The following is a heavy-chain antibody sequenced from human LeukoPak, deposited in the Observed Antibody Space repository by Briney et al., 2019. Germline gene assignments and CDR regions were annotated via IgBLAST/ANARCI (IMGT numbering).Heavy chain of an antibody. D-gene: IGHD2-2*02. CDR3: ARDHYGYCSSTSCYTKSYGMDV. J-gene: IGHJ6*02. V-gene: IGHV3-48*03. CDR1: GFTFSSYE. Sequence: PGGSLRLSCAASGFTFSSYEMNWVRQAPGKGLEWVSYISSSGSTIYYADSVKGRFTISRDNAKSSLYLQMNSLRAEDTAVYYCARDHYGYCSSTSCYTKSYGMDVWGQGTTVTVSS. CDR2: ISSSGSTI.